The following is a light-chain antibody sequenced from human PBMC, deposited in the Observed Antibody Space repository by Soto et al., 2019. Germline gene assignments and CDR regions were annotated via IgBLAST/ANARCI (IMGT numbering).Light chain of an antibody. V-gene: IGKV3-20*01. J-gene: IGKJ1*01. CDR3: QQYGSSRT. CDR2: GAS. CDR1: QSVSSSY. Sequence: IVLTQSPGPLSLSPGERATLSCRASQSVSSSYLAWYQQKPGQAPRLLIYGASSRATSIPDRFSGSGSGTDFTLTISRLEPEDFVVYYCQQYGSSRTFGQGTKVDIK.